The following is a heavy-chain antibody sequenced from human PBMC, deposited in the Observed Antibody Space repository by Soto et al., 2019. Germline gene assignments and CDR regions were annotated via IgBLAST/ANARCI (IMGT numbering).Heavy chain of an antibody. Sequence: QVQLVQSGAEVKKPGSSVKVSCKASGGTFSSYTISWVRQAPGQGLEWMGRIIPILGIANYAQKFQGRVTITADKSTSTAYMELSSLRSEDTAVYYCARSNSPNYYGSGSYYFDYWGQGTLVTVSS. J-gene: IGHJ4*02. CDR2: IIPILGIA. D-gene: IGHD3-10*01. V-gene: IGHV1-69*02. CDR3: ARSNSPNYYGSGSYYFDY. CDR1: GGTFSSYT.